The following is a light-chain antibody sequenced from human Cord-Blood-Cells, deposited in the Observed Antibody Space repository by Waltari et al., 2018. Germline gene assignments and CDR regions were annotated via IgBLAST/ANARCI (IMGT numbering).Light chain of an antibody. CDR2: DVS. CDR3: SSYTSSSTYV. V-gene: IGLV2-14*01. J-gene: IGLJ1*01. CDR1: SSDVGGYNY. Sequence: QSALTQPASVSGSPGQFITIPCPGTSSDVGGYNYVSWYQQHPGKAPKLMIYDVSNRPSGVSNRFSGSKSGNTASLTISGLLAEDEADYYCSSYTSSSTYVFGTGTKVTVL.